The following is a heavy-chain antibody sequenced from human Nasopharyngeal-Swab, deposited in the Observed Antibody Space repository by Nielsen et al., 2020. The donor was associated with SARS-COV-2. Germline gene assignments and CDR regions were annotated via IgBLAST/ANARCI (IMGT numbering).Heavy chain of an antibody. CDR2: IYYSGST. V-gene: IGHV4-39*01. CDR1: GGSISSSRYY. D-gene: IGHD1-26*01. J-gene: IGHJ4*02. Sequence: SETLSLTCTVSGGSISSSRYYWGWIRQPPGKGLEWIGSIYYSGSTYYNPSLKSRVTISVDTSKNQFSLKLSSVTAADTAVYYCARHVGGSYGRDFDYWGQGTLVTVSS. CDR3: ARHVGGSYGRDFDY.